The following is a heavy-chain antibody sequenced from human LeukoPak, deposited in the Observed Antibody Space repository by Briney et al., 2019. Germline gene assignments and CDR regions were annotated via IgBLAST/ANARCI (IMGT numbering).Heavy chain of an antibody. D-gene: IGHD3-22*01. CDR2: ISSSSSYI. CDR3: ARTYYYDLGAFDI. V-gene: IGHV3-21*01. Sequence: GGSLRLSCAASGFTFSSYSMNWVRQAPGKGLEWVSSISSSSSYIYYADSMKGRFTISRDNAKNSLYLQMNSLGAEDTAVYYCARTYYYDLGAFDIWGQGTMVTVSS. CDR1: GFTFSSYS. J-gene: IGHJ3*02.